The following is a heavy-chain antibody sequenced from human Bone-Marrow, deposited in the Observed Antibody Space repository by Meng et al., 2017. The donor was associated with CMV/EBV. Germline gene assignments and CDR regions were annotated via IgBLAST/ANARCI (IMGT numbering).Heavy chain of an antibody. CDR1: GYTFTGYY. CDR2: ISSSSSYI. V-gene: IGHV3-21*01. Sequence: SCKASGYTFTGYYMHWVRQAPGQGLEWVSSISSSSSYIYYADSVKGRVTISRDNSKNTLYLQMNSLRAEDTAVYYCARDRRDYFDFWGQGTLVTVSS. CDR3: ARDRRDYFDF. J-gene: IGHJ4*02.